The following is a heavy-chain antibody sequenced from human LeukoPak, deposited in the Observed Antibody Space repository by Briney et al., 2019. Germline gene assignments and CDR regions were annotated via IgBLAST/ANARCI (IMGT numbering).Heavy chain of an antibody. Sequence: PSETLSLTCTVSGGSISSYYWSWIRQPPGKGLEWIGYIYYSGSTNYNPSLKGRVTISVDTSKNQFSLKLSSVTAADTAVYYCARLYCSGGSCAFDIWGQGTMVTVSS. D-gene: IGHD2-15*01. J-gene: IGHJ3*02. V-gene: IGHV4-59*08. CDR1: GGSISSYY. CDR2: IYYSGST. CDR3: ARLYCSGGSCAFDI.